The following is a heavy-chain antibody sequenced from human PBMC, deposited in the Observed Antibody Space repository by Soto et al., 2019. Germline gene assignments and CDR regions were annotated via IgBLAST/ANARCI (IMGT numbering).Heavy chain of an antibody. D-gene: IGHD6-13*01. J-gene: IGHJ3*02. V-gene: IGHV3-21*01. CDR3: ARKMAAAIDAFDI. Sequence: WGSLRLSCAASGFTFSSYSMNWVRQAPGKGLEWVSSISSSSSYIYYADSVKGRFTISRDNAKSSLYLQMNSLRAEDTAVYYCARKMAAAIDAFDIWGQGTMVTVSS. CDR1: GFTFSSYS. CDR2: ISSSSSYI.